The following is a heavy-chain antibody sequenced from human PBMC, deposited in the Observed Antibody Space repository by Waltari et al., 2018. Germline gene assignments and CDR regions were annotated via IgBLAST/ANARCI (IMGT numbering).Heavy chain of an antibody. CDR1: GFNFEDYG. CDR3: VREHYHLGYLDL. V-gene: IGHV3-20*01. D-gene: IGHD2-2*01. Sequence: EVQLVESGGRLVRPGGSLRLSCAASGFNFEDYGMTWVRQAPGKGLGGVSGISWNGGSKGYGDALKGRFNISRDNAKNSLYLEINNLRVDDTALYHCVREHYHLGYLDLWGRGTLVTVSS. J-gene: IGHJ2*01. CDR2: ISWNGGSK.